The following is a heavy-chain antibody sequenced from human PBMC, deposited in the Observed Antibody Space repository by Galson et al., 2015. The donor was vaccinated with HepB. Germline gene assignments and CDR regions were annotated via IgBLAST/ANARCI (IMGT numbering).Heavy chain of an antibody. J-gene: IGHJ3*02. CDR1: GDSVSSNSAA. V-gene: IGHV6-1*01. D-gene: IGHD1-1*01. CDR2: TYYRSKWYN. Sequence: CAISGDSVSSNSAAWNWIRQSPSRGLEWLGRTYYRSKWYNDYAVSVNSRITINPDTSKNQFSLQLNSVTPEDTAVYYCARDLRYRTTGTTGAPRAPFDTWGQGTMVTVSS. CDR3: ARDLRYRTTGTTGAPRAPFDT.